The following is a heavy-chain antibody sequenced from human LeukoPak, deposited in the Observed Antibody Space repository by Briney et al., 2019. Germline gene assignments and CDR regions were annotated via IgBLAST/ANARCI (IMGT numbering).Heavy chain of an antibody. CDR1: GGTFNSYA. D-gene: IGHD5-24*01. CDR2: IMPLFGTA. V-gene: IGHV1-69*05. Sequence: ASVKVSCKASGGTFNSYAISWVRQAPGQGLEWMGGIMPLFGTANYAQEFQGRVTFTTDESASTAYMEVSSLRSEDTAVYYCAIGSLGDGYGVGDYYQYMDVWGKGTTVTVSS. CDR3: AIGSLGDGYGVGDYYQYMDV. J-gene: IGHJ6*03.